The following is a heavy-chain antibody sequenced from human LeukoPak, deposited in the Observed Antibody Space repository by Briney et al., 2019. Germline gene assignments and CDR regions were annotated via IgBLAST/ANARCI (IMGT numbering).Heavy chain of an antibody. V-gene: IGHV3-21*01. D-gene: IGHD1-1*01. CDR2: ISRSSTYI. CDR3: ARLETTPYYFDY. Sequence: PGGSLRLSCAASGLTFRSYNMNWVRQAPGKGLEWVSSISRSSTYISYADSVKGRFTISRDNAKNSLYLQMNSLRAEDTAVYYCARLETTPYYFDYWGQGTLVTVSS. CDR1: GLTFRSYN. J-gene: IGHJ4*02.